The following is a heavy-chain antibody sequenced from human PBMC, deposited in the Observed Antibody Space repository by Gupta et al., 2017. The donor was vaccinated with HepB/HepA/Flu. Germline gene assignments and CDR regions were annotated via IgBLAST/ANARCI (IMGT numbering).Heavy chain of an antibody. J-gene: IGHJ4*02. CDR3: GSVFEY. CDR2: IDSDGTGT. V-gene: IGHV3-74*01. CDR1: GFTFTNYW. Sequence: EVQLVESGGGLVQPGGSLRLSCTASGFTFTNYWMHWVRQTPGKGLVWVSRIDSDGTGTSYADSVKGRFSISRDNAKNTVYLQMNSLRAEDTAVYYCGSVFEYWGQGILVTVSS.